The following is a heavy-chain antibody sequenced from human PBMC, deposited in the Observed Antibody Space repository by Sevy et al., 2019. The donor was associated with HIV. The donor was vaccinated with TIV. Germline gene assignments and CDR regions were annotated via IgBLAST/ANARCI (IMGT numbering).Heavy chain of an antibody. D-gene: IGHD6-19*01. Sequence: GGSLRLSCAASRLIFNNAWLSWVRQAPGKGLEWVGPIKDNSDGGTTDYAAPVKGRFTISRDDSRNTVYQQMNSLKIEDAAVYYCTTDSITSGYSSGFYGGFDYWGQGTLVTVSS. CDR3: TTDSITSGYSSGFYGGFDY. J-gene: IGHJ4*02. CDR1: RLIFNNAW. CDR2: IKDNSDGGTT. V-gene: IGHV3-15*01.